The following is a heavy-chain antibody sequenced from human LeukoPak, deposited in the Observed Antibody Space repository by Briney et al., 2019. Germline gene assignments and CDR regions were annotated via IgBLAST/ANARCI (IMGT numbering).Heavy chain of an antibody. Sequence: ASVKVSCKVSGYTLTELSMHWVRQAPGKGLEWMGGFDPEDGETIYAQKFQGRVTMTEDTSTDTAYMELSSLRSEDTAVYYCARVDRAHNWFDPWGQGTLVTVSS. CDR2: FDPEDGET. V-gene: IGHV1-24*01. D-gene: IGHD1-14*01. CDR1: GYTLTELS. J-gene: IGHJ5*02. CDR3: ARVDRAHNWFDP.